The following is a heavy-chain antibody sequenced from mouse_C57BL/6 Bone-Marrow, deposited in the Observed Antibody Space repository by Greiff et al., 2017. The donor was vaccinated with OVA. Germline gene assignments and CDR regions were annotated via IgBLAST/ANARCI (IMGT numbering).Heavy chain of an antibody. CDR1: GYAFSSSW. CDR3: ARSEDTTVVARYYYAMDY. CDR2: IYPGDGDT. J-gene: IGHJ4*01. V-gene: IGHV1-82*01. D-gene: IGHD1-1*01. Sequence: VQLQQSGPELMKPGASVKISCKASGYAFSSSWMNWVKQRPGKGLEWIGRIYPGDGDTNYNGKFKGKATLTADKSSSTAYMQLSSLTSEDSAVYFCARSEDTTVVARYYYAMDYWGQGTSVTVSS.